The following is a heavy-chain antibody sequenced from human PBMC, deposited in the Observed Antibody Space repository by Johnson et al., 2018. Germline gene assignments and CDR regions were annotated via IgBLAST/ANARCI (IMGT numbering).Heavy chain of an antibody. CDR1: GFTFDDYA. Sequence: VQLVQCGGGLVQPGRSLRLSCAASGFTFDDYAMHWVRQAPGKGLEWVSYISSSSSTIYYADPVKGRFTISRDNAKNSLYLQMNSLRAEDTAVYYCASYSVIDDAFDIWGQGTMVTVSS. J-gene: IGHJ3*02. V-gene: IGHV3-48*01. CDR2: ISSSSSTI. CDR3: ASYSVIDDAFDI. D-gene: IGHD2-21*01.